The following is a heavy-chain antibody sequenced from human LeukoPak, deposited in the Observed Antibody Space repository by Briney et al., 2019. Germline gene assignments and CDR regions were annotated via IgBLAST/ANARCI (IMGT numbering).Heavy chain of an antibody. J-gene: IGHJ2*01. CDR1: GGSISSYY. CDR2: IYYSGST. Sequence: SETLSLTCSVSGGSISSYYWSWIRQPPGKGLELIGYIYYSGSTNYNPSRKSRVTISVDTSKNQYSLKLSSVTAADTAVYYCARTDPGYCSGGSCEHWYFDLWGRGTLVTVSS. CDR3: ARTDPGYCSGGSCEHWYFDL. D-gene: IGHD2-15*01. V-gene: IGHV4-59*01.